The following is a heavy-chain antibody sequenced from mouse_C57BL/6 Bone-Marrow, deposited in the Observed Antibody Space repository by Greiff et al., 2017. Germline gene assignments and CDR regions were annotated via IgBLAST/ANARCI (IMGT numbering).Heavy chain of an antibody. V-gene: IGHV5-6*01. J-gene: IGHJ4*01. D-gene: IGHD2-1*01. Sequence: VQLKESGGDLVKPGGSLKLSCAASGFTFSSYGLSWVRQTPDKRLEWVATISSGGSYTSYPDSVKGRFPISRDNAKNTLYLQMSGLKSEDTAMYYCARRGNSAVYYAMDYWGQGTSVTVSS. CDR1: GFTFSSYG. CDR3: ARRGNSAVYYAMDY. CDR2: ISSGGSYT.